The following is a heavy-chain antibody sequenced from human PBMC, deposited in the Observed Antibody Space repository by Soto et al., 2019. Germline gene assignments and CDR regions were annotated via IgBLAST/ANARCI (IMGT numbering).Heavy chain of an antibody. CDR1: GDSVSTNRAT. V-gene: IGHV6-1*01. J-gene: IGHJ5*01. Sequence: QVQLQQSGPGLVKPSQTLSLTCAISGDSVSTNRATWDWIRRSPSRGLEWLGRKYYRSTWNNAYAASVTGRITINTATSNTQLSLQLNSVTPYDTAVYYCARLIGNSWLDSWGQGTLVTVSS. D-gene: IGHD3-16*01. CDR2: KYYRSTWNN. CDR3: ARLIGNSWLDS.